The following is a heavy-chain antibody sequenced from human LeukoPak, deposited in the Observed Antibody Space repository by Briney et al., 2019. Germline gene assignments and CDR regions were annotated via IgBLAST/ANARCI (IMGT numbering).Heavy chain of an antibody. J-gene: IGHJ3*02. Sequence: QPGGSLRLSCAASGFTVSNKYMSWVRQAPGKGLEWVSVMYSGGSTNYADSVKGRFLISRDDSKNILDLQMNSLKAEDTAVYCCARGNYATTGPGALDIWGQGTMVTVSS. V-gene: IGHV3-53*01. D-gene: IGHD1-26*01. CDR2: MYSGGST. CDR3: ARGNYATTGPGALDI. CDR1: GFTVSNKY.